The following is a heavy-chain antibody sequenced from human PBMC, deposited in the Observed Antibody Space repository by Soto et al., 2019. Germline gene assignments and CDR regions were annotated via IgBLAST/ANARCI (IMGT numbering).Heavy chain of an antibody. CDR2: TRNKASSYTT. J-gene: IGHJ4*02. CDR1: GFSFSDYY. D-gene: IGHD3-22*01. CDR3: AREGSSSGPDYEY. Sequence: GGSLRLSCAASGFSFSDYYINWVRQAPGKGLEWVGRTRNKASSYTTDYAAFVKGRFTISRDDSKNLIYLQMNSLKTEDTAAYYCAREGSSSGPDYEYWGQGTLVTVSS. V-gene: IGHV3-72*01.